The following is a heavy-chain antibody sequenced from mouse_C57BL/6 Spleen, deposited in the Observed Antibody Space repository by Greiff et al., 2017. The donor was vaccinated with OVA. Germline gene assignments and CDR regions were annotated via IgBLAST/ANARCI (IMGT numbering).Heavy chain of an antibody. Sequence: EVKVVESGAGLVKPGGSLKLSCAASGFTFSSYAMSWVRQTPEKRLEWVAYISSGGDYIYYADTVKGRFTISRDNARNTLYLQMSSLKSEDTAMYYCTRDGEAAWFAYWGQGTLVTVSA. D-gene: IGHD2-3*01. J-gene: IGHJ3*01. V-gene: IGHV5-9-1*02. CDR1: GFTFSSYA. CDR2: ISSGGDYI. CDR3: TRDGEAAWFAY.